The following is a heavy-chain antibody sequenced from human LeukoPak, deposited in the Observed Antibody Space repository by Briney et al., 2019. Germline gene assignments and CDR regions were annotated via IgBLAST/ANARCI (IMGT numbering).Heavy chain of an antibody. D-gene: IGHD5-18*01. Sequence: GRSLRLSCAASGFTFSSYGMHWVRQAPGKWLEWVAVIWYDGSNKYYADSVKGRFTISRDNSKNTLYLQMNSLRAEDTAVYYCGRDLSGYRGFDYWGQGTLVTVSS. CDR1: GFTFSSYG. V-gene: IGHV3-33*01. CDR3: GRDLSGYRGFDY. J-gene: IGHJ4*02. CDR2: IWYDGSNK.